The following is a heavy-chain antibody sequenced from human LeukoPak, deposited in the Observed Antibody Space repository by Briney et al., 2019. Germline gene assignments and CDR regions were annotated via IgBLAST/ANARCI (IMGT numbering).Heavy chain of an antibody. D-gene: IGHD2-15*01. Sequence: GASVKVSCKASGYTFTGYYMHWVRQAPGQGLEWMGWINPNSGGTNYAQKFQGRVTMTRDTSISTAYMELSRLRSDDTAVYYCARPLLPYCSGGSCYSAWQHWGQGTLVTVSS. CDR3: ARPLLPYCSGGSCYSAWQH. CDR2: INPNSGGT. CDR1: GYTFTGYY. J-gene: IGHJ1*01. V-gene: IGHV1-2*02.